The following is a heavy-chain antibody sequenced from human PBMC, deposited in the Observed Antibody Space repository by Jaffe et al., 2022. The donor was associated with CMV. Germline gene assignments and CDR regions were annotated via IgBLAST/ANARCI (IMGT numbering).Heavy chain of an antibody. V-gene: IGHV3-33*01. D-gene: IGHD6-19*01. CDR1: GFTFSSYG. CDR3: ARDSRWLPPGGYYYYGMDV. CDR2: IWYDGSNK. J-gene: IGHJ6*02. Sequence: QVQLVESGGGVVQPGRSLRLSCAASGFTFSSYGMHWVRQAPGKGLEWVAVIWYDGSNKYYADSVKGRFTISRDNSKNTLYLQMNSLRAEDTAVYYCARDSRWLPPGGYYYYGMDVWGQGTTVTVSS.